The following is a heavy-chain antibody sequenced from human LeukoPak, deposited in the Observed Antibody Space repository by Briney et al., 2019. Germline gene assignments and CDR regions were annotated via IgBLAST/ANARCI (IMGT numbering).Heavy chain of an antibody. Sequence: KPSETLSLTCSVSGYSISSGYFWGWIRQPPGKGPEWIATTHHSGATYYNPSLKSRVTISVDTSKNQFSLKLSSVTAADTAVYYCARGIAAAGHHFDYWGQGTLVTVSS. CDR2: THHSGAT. D-gene: IGHD6-13*01. J-gene: IGHJ4*02. CDR3: ARGIAAAGHHFDY. V-gene: IGHV4-38-2*02. CDR1: GYSISSGYF.